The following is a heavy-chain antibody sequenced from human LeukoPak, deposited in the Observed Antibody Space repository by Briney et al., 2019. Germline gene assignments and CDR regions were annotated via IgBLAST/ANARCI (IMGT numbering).Heavy chain of an antibody. V-gene: IGHV4-39*07. CDR3: ARGSGSQLTYYYYMDV. D-gene: IGHD1-26*01. CDR1: GGSISSTSYY. Sequence: SETLSLTCTVSGGSISSTSYYWGWIRQPPGKGLEWIGSIYYSGSIYYKPSLKSRVTISVDTAKNQFSLKLSSVTAADTAMYYCARGSGSQLTYYYYMDVWGKGTTVTVSS. CDR2: IYYSGSI. J-gene: IGHJ6*03.